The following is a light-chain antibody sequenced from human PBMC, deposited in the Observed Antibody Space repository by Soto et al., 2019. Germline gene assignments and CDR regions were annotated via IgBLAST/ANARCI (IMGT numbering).Light chain of an antibody. CDR3: ASYTTYNTWV. Sequence: QSVLTQPASVSGSPGQSITISCTGTNSDVGAYNFVSWYQQHPGNVPKLLFYEVTKRPSGVSNRFSGSKSDNTASLTISGLQAEDEADYYCASYTTYNTWVFGGGTQLTVL. V-gene: IGLV2-14*01. CDR2: EVT. J-gene: IGLJ3*02. CDR1: NSDVGAYNF.